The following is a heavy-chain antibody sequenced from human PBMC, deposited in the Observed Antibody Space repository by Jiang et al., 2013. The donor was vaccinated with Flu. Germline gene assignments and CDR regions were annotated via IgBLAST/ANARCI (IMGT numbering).Heavy chain of an antibody. CDR3: ARGRGYSYATFDY. Sequence: GSGLVKPSETLSLTCTVSGGSISSYYWSWIRQPPGKGLEWIGYIYYSGSTNYNPSLKSRVTISVDTSKNQFSLKLSSVTAADTAVYYCARGRGYSYATFDYWGQGTLVYRLL. CDR2: IYYSGST. V-gene: IGHV4-59*01. CDR1: GGSISSYY. J-gene: IGHJ4*02. D-gene: IGHD5-18*01.